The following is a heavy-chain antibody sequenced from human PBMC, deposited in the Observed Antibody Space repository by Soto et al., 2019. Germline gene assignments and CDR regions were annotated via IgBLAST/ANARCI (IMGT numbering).Heavy chain of an antibody. Sequence: LRLSCAASGFTFSSYWMHWVRQAPGKGLVWVAFISDDGSNKYYADSMKGRFTMSRDNSKSTLYLQMNSLRVEDTAVYYCTKRRNVLRFLEWSSGMEVWGQGTTVTVSS. J-gene: IGHJ6*02. V-gene: IGHV3-30*18. D-gene: IGHD3-3*01. CDR1: GFTFSSYW. CDR3: TKRRNVLRFLEWSSGMEV. CDR2: ISDDGSNK.